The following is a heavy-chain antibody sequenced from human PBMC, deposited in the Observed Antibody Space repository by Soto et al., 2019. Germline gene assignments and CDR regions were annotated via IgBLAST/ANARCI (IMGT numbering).Heavy chain of an antibody. Sequence: PSQTLSLTCAISGDSVSSNSAAWNWIRQSPSRGLEWLGRTYYRSKWYNDYAVSVKSRITINPDTSKNQFSLQLNSVTPDDTAVYYCARVEQWLVKTGYFDYWGQGTLVTVSS. J-gene: IGHJ4*02. D-gene: IGHD6-19*01. CDR1: GDSVSSNSAA. CDR2: TYYRSKWYN. CDR3: ARVEQWLVKTGYFDY. V-gene: IGHV6-1*01.